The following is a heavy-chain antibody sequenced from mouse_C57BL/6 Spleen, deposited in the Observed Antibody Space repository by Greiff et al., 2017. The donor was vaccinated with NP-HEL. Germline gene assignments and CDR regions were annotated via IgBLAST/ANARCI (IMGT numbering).Heavy chain of an antibody. CDR1: GFTFSSYG. D-gene: IGHD1-1*01. V-gene: IGHV5-6*01. J-gene: IGHJ1*03. Sequence: EVQRVESGGDLVKPGGSLKLSCAASGFTFSSYGMSWVRQTPDKRLEWVATISSGGSYTYYPDSVKGRFTISRDNAKNTLYLQMSSLKSEVTAMYYCARLTTHWYFDVWGTGTTVTVSS. CDR2: ISSGGSYT. CDR3: ARLTTHWYFDV.